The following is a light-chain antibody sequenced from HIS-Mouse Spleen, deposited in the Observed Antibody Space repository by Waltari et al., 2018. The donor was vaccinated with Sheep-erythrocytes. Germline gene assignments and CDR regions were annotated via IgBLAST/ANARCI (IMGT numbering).Light chain of an antibody. J-gene: IGKJ5*01. CDR1: QGISSY. Sequence: AIRMTQSPSSLSASTGDRVTITCRASQGISSYLAWYQQKPGKAPKLLIYAASTLQSGVPSRFSGSGSGTDFTLTISSLQPEDFATYYCQQANSFAITFGQGTRLEIK. CDR2: AAS. V-gene: IGKV1-8*01. CDR3: QQANSFAIT.